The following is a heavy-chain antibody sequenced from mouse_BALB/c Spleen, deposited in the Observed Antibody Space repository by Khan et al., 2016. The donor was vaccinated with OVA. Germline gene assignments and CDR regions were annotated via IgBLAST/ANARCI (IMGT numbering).Heavy chain of an antibody. Sequence: QVQLQQSGPGLVQPSQSLSITCTVSDFSLTNYGVHWVRQSPGQGLEWLGVIWSGGSTDYNVAFISRLSITKDNSKSQVFFKMNSLQVDDTAIYSCARGDYGSSYGFAYWGQGTLVTVSA. V-gene: IGHV2-4*02. D-gene: IGHD1-1*01. CDR1: DFSLTNYG. J-gene: IGHJ3*01. CDR3: ARGDYGSSYGFAY. CDR2: IWSGGST.